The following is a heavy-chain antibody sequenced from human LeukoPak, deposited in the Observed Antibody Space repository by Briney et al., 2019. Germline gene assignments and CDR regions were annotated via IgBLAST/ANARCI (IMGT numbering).Heavy chain of an antibody. D-gene: IGHD6-19*01. V-gene: IGHV3-33*01. CDR1: GFTFSSYG. CDR2: IWYDGSNR. CDR3: ARGGITVALYYFDS. Sequence: PGRSLRLSCAASGFTFSSYGMHWVRQAPGKGLDWVAVIWYDGSNRYYADSVKGRFTISRDNSKNTLYLQMNSLRAEDTAVYYCARGGITVALYYFDSWGQGTLVTVSS. J-gene: IGHJ4*02.